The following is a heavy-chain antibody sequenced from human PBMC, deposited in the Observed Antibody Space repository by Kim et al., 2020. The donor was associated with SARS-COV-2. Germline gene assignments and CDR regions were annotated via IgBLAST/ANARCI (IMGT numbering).Heavy chain of an antibody. V-gene: IGHV3-15*05. CDR3: TTDRYNETQQFAN. D-gene: IGHD2-2*02. J-gene: IGHJ4*02. Sequence: DYAAPVKGRFTVSRDDSKSTMHLQMNSLETEDTAVYYCTTDRYNETQQFANWGQGTLVTVSS.